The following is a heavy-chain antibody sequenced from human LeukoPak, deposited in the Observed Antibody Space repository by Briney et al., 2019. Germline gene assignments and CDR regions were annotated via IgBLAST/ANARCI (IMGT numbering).Heavy chain of an antibody. V-gene: IGHV3-7*05. D-gene: IGHD3-16*01. J-gene: IGHJ4*02. CDR2: IKQDGSEK. CDR1: GFTLSSYW. CDR3: ARFMITFGGVSHFDY. Sequence: GGSLRLSCAASGFTLSSYWMSWVRQAPGKGLEWVANIKQDGSEKYYVDSVKGRFTISRDNAKNSLYLQMNSLRAEDTAVYYCARFMITFGGVSHFDYWGQGTLVTVSS.